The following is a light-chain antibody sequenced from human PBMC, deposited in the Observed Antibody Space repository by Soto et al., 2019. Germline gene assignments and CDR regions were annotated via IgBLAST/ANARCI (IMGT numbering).Light chain of an antibody. CDR1: QSLINF. Sequence: IVLTQSPATLSLSPGERATLSCRASQSLINFVAWYQHKPGQPPRLLIYDASKRATGIPTRFSGSGSGTEFTLTISSLQSEDFAVYYCQQYNNWPGTFGQGTKVDIK. CDR2: DAS. CDR3: QQYNNWPGT. V-gene: IGKV3-11*01. J-gene: IGKJ1*01.